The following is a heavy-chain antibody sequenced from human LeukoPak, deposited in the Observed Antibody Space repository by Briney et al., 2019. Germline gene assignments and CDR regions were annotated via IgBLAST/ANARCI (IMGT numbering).Heavy chain of an antibody. J-gene: IGHJ6*02. CDR3: ARGYGYCSSTSCPENYYYYYGMDV. CDR2: IIPIFGTA. D-gene: IGHD2-2*03. V-gene: IGHV1-69*13. Sequence: GASVKVSCKASGGTFSIYAISWVRQAPGQGLEWMGGIIPIFGTANYAQKFQGRVTITADESTSTAYMELSSLRSEDTAVYYCARGYGYCSSTSCPENYYYYYGMDVWGQGTTVTVSS. CDR1: GGTFSIYA.